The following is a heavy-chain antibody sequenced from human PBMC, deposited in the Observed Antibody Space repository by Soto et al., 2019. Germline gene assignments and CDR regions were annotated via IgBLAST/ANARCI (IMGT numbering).Heavy chain of an antibody. V-gene: IGHV1-3*01. CDR2: INGGNGDT. CDR1: GYTFSSHA. J-gene: IGHJ4*02. Sequence: ASVKVSCKASGYTFSSHATHWVRQAPGQGLEWMGWINGGNGDTKYSQKFQDRVTITRDKSASTAYMELSSLRSEDTAVYYCARAYYDSSGYFLYWGQGTLVTVSS. CDR3: ARAYYDSSGYFLY. D-gene: IGHD3-22*01.